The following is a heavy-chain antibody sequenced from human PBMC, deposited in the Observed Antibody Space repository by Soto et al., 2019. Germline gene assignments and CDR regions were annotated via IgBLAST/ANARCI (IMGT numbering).Heavy chain of an antibody. Sequence: QMQLQESGPGLVKPSETLSLICSVSGDSITAYYLSWLRQSPGKELEWIGYIYHNGETNYNPSLKRRVTISADPSKTQSSLRLSSVTAADTGVYYCARDKGGEFRKGSGMDVWGQGTTVIVSS. V-gene: IGHV4-59*01. CDR3: ARDKGGEFRKGSGMDV. CDR2: IYHNGET. D-gene: IGHD3-10*01. CDR1: GDSITAYY. J-gene: IGHJ6*02.